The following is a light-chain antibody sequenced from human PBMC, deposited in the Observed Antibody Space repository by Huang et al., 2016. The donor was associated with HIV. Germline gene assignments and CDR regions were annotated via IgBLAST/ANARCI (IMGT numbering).Light chain of an antibody. V-gene: IGKV3-15*01. CDR2: GAS. J-gene: IGKJ3*01. CDR3: HQYNDWPIT. Sequence: EIVMTQSPATLSVSPVERATLSCRASHSVGNDIAWYQQKPGQAPRPLIYGASVRATGIPARFRGGGSGTEFTLTISDLQSEDFAVYYCHQYNDWPITFGPGTKVDMK. CDR1: HSVGND.